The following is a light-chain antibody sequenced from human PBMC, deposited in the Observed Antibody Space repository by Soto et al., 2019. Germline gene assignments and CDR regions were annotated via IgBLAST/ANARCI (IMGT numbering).Light chain of an antibody. V-gene: IGKV1-9*01. CDR2: PAS. CDR1: QGISTD. J-gene: IGKJ5*01. CDR3: QKLNSVPFT. Sequence: GDTVSITCRASQGISTDLAWYQQKPGKAPKLLIHPASTLQSGVPSRFSGSGSGTEFTLTISSLLPEDLATYYCQKLNSVPFTFGQGTRLEI.